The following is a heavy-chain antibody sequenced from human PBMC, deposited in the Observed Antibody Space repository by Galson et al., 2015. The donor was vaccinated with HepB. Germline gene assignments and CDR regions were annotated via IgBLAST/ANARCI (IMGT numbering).Heavy chain of an antibody. J-gene: IGHJ6*02. CDR3: AKEVGYSSSWFQGPHYYRMDV. Sequence: SLRLSCAASGFTISTYGMHWVRQAPGKGLEWVGVIWYDGSNKYYGESVKGRFTLSRDNSKNMVYLQMNSLRAEDTAVYYCAKEVGYSSSWFQGPHYYRMDVWGQGTTVTVSS. D-gene: IGHD6-13*01. CDR2: IWYDGSNK. CDR1: GFTISTYG. V-gene: IGHV3-33*06.